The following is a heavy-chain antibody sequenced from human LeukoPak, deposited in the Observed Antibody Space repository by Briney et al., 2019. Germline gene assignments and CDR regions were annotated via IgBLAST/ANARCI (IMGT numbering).Heavy chain of an antibody. CDR1: GGSFSNHY. CDR3: ARNGRYCDTKCSGDAFDI. J-gene: IGHJ3*02. D-gene: IGHD3-9*01. Sequence: PSETLSLTCAIYGGSFSNHYRSWIRQSPEKGLEWIGEISPGGNPNYNPSVKSRVTISLDTSKSQYSLKLTSVTAADMAVYYCARNGRYCDTKCSGDAFDIWGQGTVVVVSS. V-gene: IGHV4-34*01. CDR2: ISPGGNP.